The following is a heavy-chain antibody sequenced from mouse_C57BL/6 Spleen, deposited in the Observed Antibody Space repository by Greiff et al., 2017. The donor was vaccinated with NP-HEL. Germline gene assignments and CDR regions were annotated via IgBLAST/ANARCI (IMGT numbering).Heavy chain of an antibody. Sequence: EVKLMESGGGLVKPGGSLKLSCAASGFTFSDYGMHWVRQAPEKGLEWVAYISSGSSTIYYADTVKGRFTISRDNAKNTLFLQMTSLRSEDTAMYYCARRDYPDYAMDYWGQGTSVTVSS. CDR3: ARRDYPDYAMDY. D-gene: IGHD5-5*01. V-gene: IGHV5-17*01. J-gene: IGHJ4*01. CDR1: GFTFSDYG. CDR2: ISSGSSTI.